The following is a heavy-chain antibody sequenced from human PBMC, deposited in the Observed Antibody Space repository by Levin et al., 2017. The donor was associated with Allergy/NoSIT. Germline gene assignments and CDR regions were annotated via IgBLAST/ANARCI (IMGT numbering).Heavy chain of an antibody. D-gene: IGHD2/OR15-2a*01. CDR3: AKDLGNPRRYFDF. Sequence: GGSLRLSCAASGFTFSSTSMSWVRQAPGKGLEWVSGITGTGGNDFYADSVKGRFTISRDNSKNTVNLQMNSLRAEDTAVYYCAKDLGNPRRYFDFWGQGALVTVSP. CDR1: GFTFSSTS. V-gene: IGHV3-23*01. CDR2: ITGTGGND. J-gene: IGHJ4*02.